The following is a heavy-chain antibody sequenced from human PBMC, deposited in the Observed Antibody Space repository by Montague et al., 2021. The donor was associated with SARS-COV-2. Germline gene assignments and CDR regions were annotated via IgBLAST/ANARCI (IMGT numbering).Heavy chain of an antibody. CDR2: IYYSWST. CDR3: ARGQLWFDY. D-gene: IGHD5-18*01. J-gene: IGHJ4*02. Sequence: SETLSLTCTVSGDSTSSYHWSWIRKSPGKGLEWIGHIYYSWSTNYTPSLRSRVNISVDTSKNQFSLKLRSVTAADTAVYYCARGQLWFDYWGQGTLVTVSS. V-gene: IGHV4-59*08. CDR1: GDSTSSYH.